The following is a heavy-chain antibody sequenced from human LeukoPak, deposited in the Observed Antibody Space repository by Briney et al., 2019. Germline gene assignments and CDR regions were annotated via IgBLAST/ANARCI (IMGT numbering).Heavy chain of an antibody. D-gene: IGHD5-18*01. Sequence: GGSLRLSCAASGFTFSSYGMHWVRQAPGKGLEWVAVIWYDGSNKYYADSVKGRFTISRDNSKNTLYLQMNSLRAEDTAVYYCARGETAMAPYFDYWGQGTLVTVSS. CDR1: GFTFSSYG. CDR2: IWYDGSNK. V-gene: IGHV3-33*01. CDR3: ARGETAMAPYFDY. J-gene: IGHJ4*02.